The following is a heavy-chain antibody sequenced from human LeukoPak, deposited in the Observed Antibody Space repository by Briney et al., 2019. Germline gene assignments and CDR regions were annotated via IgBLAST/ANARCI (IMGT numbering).Heavy chain of an antibody. V-gene: IGHV3-23*01. CDR1: GFTFSSYA. CDR3: AKFIGYYDSSGPTGPWYFDY. J-gene: IGHJ4*02. CDR2: ISGSGGST. D-gene: IGHD3-22*01. Sequence: GGSLRLSCAASGFTFSSYAMSWVRQAPGKGLEWVSAISGSGGSTYYADSVKGRFTISRDNSKNTLYLQMNSLRAEDTAVYYCAKFIGYYDSSGPTGPWYFDYWGQGTLVTVSS.